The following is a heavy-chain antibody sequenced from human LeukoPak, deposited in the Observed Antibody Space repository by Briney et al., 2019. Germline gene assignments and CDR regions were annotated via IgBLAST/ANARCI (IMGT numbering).Heavy chain of an antibody. J-gene: IGHJ3*02. CDR3: ARETTVNQDAFDI. V-gene: IGHV1-69*05. D-gene: IGHD4-11*01. CDR2: IIPIFGTA. Sequence: GSSVKVSCKASGGTFSSYAISWVRQAPGQGLEWMGGIIPIFGTANYAQKFQGRVTITTDESTSTAYMELSSLRSEDTAVYYCARETTVNQDAFDIWGQGTMVTVSS. CDR1: GGTFSSYA.